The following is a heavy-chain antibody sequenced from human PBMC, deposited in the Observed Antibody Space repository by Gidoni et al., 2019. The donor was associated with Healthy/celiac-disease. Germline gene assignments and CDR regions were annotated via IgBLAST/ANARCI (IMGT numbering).Heavy chain of an antibody. CDR2: ISSNGGST. D-gene: IGHD1-26*01. Sequence: EVQLVESGGGLVQPGGSLRLSCSASGFTFSSYAMHWVRQAPGKGLEYVSAISSNGGSTYYADSVKGRFTISRDNSKNTLYLQMSSLRAEDTAVYYCVKGSKLNAFDIWGQGTMVTVSS. V-gene: IGHV3-64D*06. J-gene: IGHJ3*02. CDR3: VKGSKLNAFDI. CDR1: GFTFSSYA.